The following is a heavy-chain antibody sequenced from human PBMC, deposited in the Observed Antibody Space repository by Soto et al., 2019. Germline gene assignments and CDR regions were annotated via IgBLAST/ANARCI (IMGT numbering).Heavy chain of an antibody. CDR2: FDPEDGET. Sequence: ASVGVSCKXSGYTLTELSMHWVRQAPRKGPEWMGGFDPEDGETIYAQKFQGRVTMTEDTSTDTAYMELSSLRSEDTAVYYCATVLLLYYYDSRLGPFDIWGQGTMVTVSS. V-gene: IGHV1-24*01. D-gene: IGHD3-22*01. CDR3: ATVLLLYYYDSRLGPFDI. CDR1: GYTLTELS. J-gene: IGHJ3*02.